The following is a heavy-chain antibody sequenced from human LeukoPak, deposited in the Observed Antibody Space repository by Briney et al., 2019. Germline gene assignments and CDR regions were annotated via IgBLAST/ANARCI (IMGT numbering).Heavy chain of an antibody. D-gene: IGHD3-22*01. V-gene: IGHV3-66*01. CDR2: IYSGGST. Sequence: GGSLRLSCAASGFTVSSNYMSWVRQAPGKGLEWVSVIYSGGSTYYADSVKGRFTTSRDNSKNTLYLQMNSLRAEDTAVYYCAREEYYDSSGYHDYWGQGTLVTVSS. J-gene: IGHJ4*02. CDR3: AREEYYDSSGYHDY. CDR1: GFTVSSNY.